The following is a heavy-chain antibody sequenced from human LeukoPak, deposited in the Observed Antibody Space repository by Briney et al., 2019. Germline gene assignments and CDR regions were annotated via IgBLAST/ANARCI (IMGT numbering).Heavy chain of an antibody. CDR2: ISGSGSYI. CDR1: GFTFSSHF. D-gene: IGHD4/OR15-4a*01. V-gene: IGHV3-21*01. Sequence: GGSLRLSCAASGFTFSSHFMNWVRLAPGKGLEWVSSISGSGSYIYYAESVKGRFTISRDNAKKSLYLQMNSLKAEDMAIYYCTRTNYPDWGQGTLVTVSS. J-gene: IGHJ4*02. CDR3: TRTNYPD.